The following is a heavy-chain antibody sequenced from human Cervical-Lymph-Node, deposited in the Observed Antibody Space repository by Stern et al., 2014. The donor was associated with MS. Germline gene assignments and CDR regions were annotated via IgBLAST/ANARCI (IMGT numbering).Heavy chain of an antibody. CDR2: IYHSGNT. CDR3: ARGNRAFYYGDAFDV. V-gene: IGHV4-31*03. Sequence: VHLVESGPGLVKPSQTLSLTCTASGGSLTSGGHFWTWIRQYPGKGLVGIGYIYHSGNTDYNPSLKSRVSISVDTSKHQFSLRLNSMTDADTAVYYCARGNRAFYYGDAFDVWGHGSMVTVSS. CDR1: GGSLTSGGHF. D-gene: IGHD3-22*01. J-gene: IGHJ3*01.